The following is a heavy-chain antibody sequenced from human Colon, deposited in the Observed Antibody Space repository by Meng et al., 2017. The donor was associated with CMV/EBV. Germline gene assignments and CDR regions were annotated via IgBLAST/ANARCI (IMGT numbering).Heavy chain of an antibody. CDR1: GFIFSSYS. V-gene: IGHV3-15*01. CDR3: ATEGYCRGGNCHNGFDM. CDR2: IKSKSDGGTA. Sequence: GESLKISCAASGFIFSSYSMSWVRQGPGKGLEWVGRIKSKSDGGTADYATPVKGRFSISRDDSTDTVYLQMDSLRNEDTATYYCATEGYCRGGNCHNGFDMWGQGTMVTVSS. J-gene: IGHJ3*02. D-gene: IGHD2-15*01.